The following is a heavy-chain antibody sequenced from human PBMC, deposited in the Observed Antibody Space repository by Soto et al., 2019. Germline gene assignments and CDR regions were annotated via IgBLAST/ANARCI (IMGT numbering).Heavy chain of an antibody. Sequence: GGSLRLSCAASGFTFSDYYMSWIRQAPGKGLEWVSYISSSGSTIYYADSVKGRFTISRDKAKNSLFLQMNSLRAEDTAVYYCARVGFSGYMDVWGKGTTVTVSS. D-gene: IGHD3-10*01. V-gene: IGHV3-11*01. CDR3: ARVGFSGYMDV. J-gene: IGHJ6*03. CDR2: ISSSGSTI. CDR1: GFTFSDYY.